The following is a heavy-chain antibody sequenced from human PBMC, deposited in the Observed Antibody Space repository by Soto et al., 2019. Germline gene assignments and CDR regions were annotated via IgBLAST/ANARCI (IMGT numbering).Heavy chain of an antibody. CDR1: GFTFSNYW. V-gene: IGHV3-7*01. CDR2: LNQDGSEK. CDR3: ARAVSTAGGH. J-gene: IGHJ4*02. Sequence: EVQLVESGGGLVQPGGSLRLSCAASGFTFSNYWMTWVRQAPGKGLEWVASLNQDGSEKYYVASVKGRFTISSDNAQNSLSLQMNSLRADDTAVYYCARAVSTAGGHWGQGTLVTVSS. D-gene: IGHD6-25*01.